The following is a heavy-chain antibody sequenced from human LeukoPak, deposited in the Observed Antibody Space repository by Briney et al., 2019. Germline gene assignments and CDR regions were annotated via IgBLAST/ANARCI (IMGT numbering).Heavy chain of an antibody. V-gene: IGHV5-51*01. CDR1: WYSFTNYW. Sequence: PGESPKISRQSSWYSFTNYWIDWVRQIPGKGLEWMGIIYPGDSDTTYSPSFQGQVTISADKSISTAYLQWSSLKASDSAMYFCARRSSVAVRLFDNWGQGTLVTVSS. CDR2: IYPGDSDT. D-gene: IGHD6-6*01. J-gene: IGHJ4*02. CDR3: ARRSSVAVRLFDN.